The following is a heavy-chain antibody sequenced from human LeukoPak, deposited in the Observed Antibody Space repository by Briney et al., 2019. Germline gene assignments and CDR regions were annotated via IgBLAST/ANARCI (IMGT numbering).Heavy chain of an antibody. V-gene: IGHV3-48*01. D-gene: IGHD3-10*02. J-gene: IGHJ6*04. Sequence: GGSLRLSCTASGFTFSSYNMNWVRQAPGKGLEWVSYISSSSSTIYYADSVKGRFSISRDNAKNSLYLQMNSLRAEGTAVYYCAELGITMIGGVWGKGTTVTISS. CDR2: ISSSSSTI. CDR1: GFTFSSYN. CDR3: AELGITMIGGV.